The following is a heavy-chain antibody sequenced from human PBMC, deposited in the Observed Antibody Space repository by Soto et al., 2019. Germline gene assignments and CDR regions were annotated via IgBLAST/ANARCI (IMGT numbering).Heavy chain of an antibody. CDR1: GVSISSDGYY. Sequence: TLCLTCTVSGVSISSDGYYWACQRQLPGKAVEWIGYVYYGETANVNPSLRGRGDMSVNRSNMQFTTELKYVTVADKGVYYCAGDRSSSRYLYHLWGQGTLVTVSS. CDR2: VYYGETA. D-gene: IGHD3-16*01. J-gene: IGHJ5*02. CDR3: AGDRSSSRYLYHL. V-gene: IGHV4-31*03.